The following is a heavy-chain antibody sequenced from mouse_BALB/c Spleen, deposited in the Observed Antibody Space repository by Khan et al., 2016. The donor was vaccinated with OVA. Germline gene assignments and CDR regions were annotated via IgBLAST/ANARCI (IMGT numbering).Heavy chain of an antibody. J-gene: IGHJ3*01. V-gene: IGHV1S135*01. CDR1: GYSFTTYY. Sequence: VQLQQSGPELMKPGTSVKISCKASGYSFTTYYIHWVMQSIGKSLEWIGYIDPLSGGLTSNQKFRGTATLTVDKSSSTAYIHLSNLTSEDSAVYYCTRHGFVAWFTYWGQGTLVTVSA. D-gene: IGHD2-2*01. CDR3: TRHGFVAWFTY. CDR2: IDPLSGGL.